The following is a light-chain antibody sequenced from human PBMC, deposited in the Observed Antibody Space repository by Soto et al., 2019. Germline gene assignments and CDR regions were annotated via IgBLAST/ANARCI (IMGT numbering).Light chain of an antibody. CDR3: QQYSSSPLT. CDR1: HSLTSSY. CDR2: AVS. V-gene: IGKV3-20*01. Sequence: EIVLKRSPATLSLSQGERATISRRPSHSLTSSYLAWYQQKPGQAPRLLIYAVSSRATGIPDRFSGSGSGTDFTLTISRLEPEDFAVYYCQQYSSSPLTFGGGTMVDI. J-gene: IGKJ4*01.